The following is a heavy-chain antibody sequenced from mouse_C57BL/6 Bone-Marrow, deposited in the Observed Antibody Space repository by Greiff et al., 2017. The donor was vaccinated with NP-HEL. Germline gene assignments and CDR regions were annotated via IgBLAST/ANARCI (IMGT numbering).Heavy chain of an antibody. V-gene: IGHV1-66*01. Sequence: QVQLKQSGPELVKPGASVKISCKASGYSFTSYYIHWVKQRPGPGLEWIGWIYPGSGNTTYNEKFKGKATLTADTSSSTAYMQLSSLTSEDSAVYYCASPLWSPFDDWGQGTTLTVSS. J-gene: IGHJ2*01. CDR1: GYSFTSYY. CDR2: IYPGSGNT. D-gene: IGHD1-1*02. CDR3: ASPLWSPFDD.